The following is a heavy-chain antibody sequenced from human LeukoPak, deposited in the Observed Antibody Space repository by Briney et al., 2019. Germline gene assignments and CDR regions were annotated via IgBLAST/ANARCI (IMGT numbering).Heavy chain of an antibody. V-gene: IGHV1-69*05. Sequence: ASVKVSCKASGGTFSSYAICWVRQAPGQGLEWMGGIIPIFGTANYAQKFQGRVTITTDESTSTAYMELSSLRSEDTAVYYCARGYSYRYRGLGGNFDYCGQGTLVTVSS. CDR1: GGTFSSYA. CDR3: ARGYSYRYRGLGGNFDY. CDR2: IIPIFGTA. D-gene: IGHD5-18*01. J-gene: IGHJ4*02.